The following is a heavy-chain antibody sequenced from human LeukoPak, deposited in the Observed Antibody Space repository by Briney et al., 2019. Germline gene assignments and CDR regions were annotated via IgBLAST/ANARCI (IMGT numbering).Heavy chain of an antibody. D-gene: IGHD4-11*01. V-gene: IGHV3-11*06. J-gene: IGHJ4*02. Sequence: GGSLRLSCAVSGFTFSDYYMSWIRQTPGKGLEWVSDISSGSYHTNYVNSVKGRFTISRDNAKNSLYLQMNSLRAEDTAVYYCARADYSNHRDDYWGQGTLVTVSS. CDR1: GFTFSDYY. CDR2: ISSGSYHT. CDR3: ARADYSNHRDDY.